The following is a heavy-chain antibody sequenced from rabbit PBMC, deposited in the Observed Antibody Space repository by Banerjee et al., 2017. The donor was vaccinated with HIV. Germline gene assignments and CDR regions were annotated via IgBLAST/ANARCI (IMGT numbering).Heavy chain of an antibody. V-gene: IGHV1S45*01. CDR3: ASSVGYNYAAFGL. D-gene: IGHD7-1*01. Sequence: QEQLEESGGDLVKPGASLTLTCTASGFDFSSNYYMCWVRQAPGKGLELIACMYSSGNTVYASWAKGRFTISKTSSTTVTLQMTSLTAADTATYFCASSVGYNYAAFGLWGPGTLVTVS. CDR1: GFDFSSNYY. J-gene: IGHJ6*01. CDR2: MYSSGNT.